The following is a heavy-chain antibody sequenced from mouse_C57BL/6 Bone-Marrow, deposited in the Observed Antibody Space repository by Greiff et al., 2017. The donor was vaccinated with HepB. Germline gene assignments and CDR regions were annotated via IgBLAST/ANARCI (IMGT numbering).Heavy chain of an antibody. CDR1: GFSLTSYG. CDR3: ARPSPPTTVVAEGYAMDY. D-gene: IGHD1-1*01. Sequence: VMLVESGPGLVQPSQSLSITCTVSGFSLTSYGVHWVRQSPGKGLEWLGVIWSGGSTDYNAAFISRLSISKDNSKSQVFFKMNSLQADDTAIYYCARPSPPTTVVAEGYAMDYWGQGTSVTVSS. J-gene: IGHJ4*01. V-gene: IGHV2-2*01. CDR2: IWSGGST.